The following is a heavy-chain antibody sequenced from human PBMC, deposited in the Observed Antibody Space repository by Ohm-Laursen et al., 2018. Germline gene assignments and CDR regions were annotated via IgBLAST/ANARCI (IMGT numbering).Heavy chain of an antibody. V-gene: IGHV3-21*04. J-gene: IGHJ3*02. CDR2: ISSSSSYI. CDR3: AREHTFDI. Sequence: SLRLSCSASGFTFSSYSMNWVRQAPGKGLEWVSSISSSSSYIYYADSVKGRFTISRDNSKNTLYLQMNSLRAEDTAVYYCAREHTFDIWGQGTMVTVSS. CDR1: GFTFSSYS.